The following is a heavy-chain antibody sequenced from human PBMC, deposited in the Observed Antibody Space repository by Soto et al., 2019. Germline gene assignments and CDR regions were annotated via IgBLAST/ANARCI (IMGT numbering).Heavy chain of an antibody. Sequence: PSETLCLTWTVSGGSIRSGGYYWSWIRQHPGKGLEWIGYIYYSGSTYYNPSLKSRVTISVDTSKNEFSLRLSSVTAADTAVYYCARLNGYCVSTNCHGYYGMDVWGQGTTVTVS. D-gene: IGHD2-2*03. CDR1: GGSIRSGGYY. CDR3: ARLNGYCVSTNCHGYYGMDV. CDR2: IYYSGST. V-gene: IGHV4-31*02. J-gene: IGHJ6*02.